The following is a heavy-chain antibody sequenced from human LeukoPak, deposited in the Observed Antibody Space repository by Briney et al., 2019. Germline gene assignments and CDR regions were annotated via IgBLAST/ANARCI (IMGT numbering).Heavy chain of an antibody. CDR1: GFTFSSYG. Sequence: GGSLRLSCAASGFTFSSYGMHWVRQAPGKGLEWAAVIWYGGSNKYYADSVKGRFTISRDNSKNTVFLEMNSLRAEDTAVYYCAKEEGTYWGQGTLVTVSS. V-gene: IGHV3-30*02. CDR3: AKEEGTY. CDR2: IWYGGSNK. J-gene: IGHJ4*02. D-gene: IGHD1-1*01.